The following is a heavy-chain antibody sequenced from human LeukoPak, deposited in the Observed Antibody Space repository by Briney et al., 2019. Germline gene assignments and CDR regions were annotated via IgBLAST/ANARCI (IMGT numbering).Heavy chain of an antibody. D-gene: IGHD3-16*01. J-gene: IGHJ4*02. Sequence: GGALRLSCAASGFTFSSYGMNWVRQAPGKGLEWVSSISGSGGSTYYADSVKGRFTISRDNSRNTLYLQMNSLRAEDMAVYYCAKDGGQGADYWGQGTLVTVTS. CDR2: ISGSGGST. CDR3: AKDGGQGADY. V-gene: IGHV3-23*01. CDR1: GFTFSSYG.